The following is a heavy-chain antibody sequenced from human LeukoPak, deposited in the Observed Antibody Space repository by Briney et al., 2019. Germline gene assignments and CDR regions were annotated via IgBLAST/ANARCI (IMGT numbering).Heavy chain of an antibody. J-gene: IGHJ4*02. Sequence: PSETLSLTCTVSGGSISSYYWSWIRQPAGKGLEWIGRIYTSGSTNHNPSLKSRVTMSVDTSKNQFSLKLSSVTAADTAVYYCARVLQGAAAGIYYFDYWGQGTLVTVSS. CDR3: ARVLQGAAAGIYYFDY. CDR2: IYTSGST. D-gene: IGHD6-13*01. CDR1: GGSISSYY. V-gene: IGHV4-4*07.